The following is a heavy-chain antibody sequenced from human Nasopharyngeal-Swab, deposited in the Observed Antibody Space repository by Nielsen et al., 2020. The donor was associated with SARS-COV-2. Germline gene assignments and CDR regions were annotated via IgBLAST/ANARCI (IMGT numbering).Heavy chain of an antibody. Sequence: GGSLRLSCAASGFTFSNYAMSWVRQAPGKGLEWVSTIRGGSAGTYYADSMKGRCTISKDNSKDTLYLHLNSLRADDTAVYYCAKMIWSELWKTGSHYLGQGTLVTVSS. D-gene: IGHD5-18*01. V-gene: IGHV3-23*01. CDR2: IRGGSAGT. CDR3: AKMIWSELWKTGSHY. CDR1: GFTFSNYA. J-gene: IGHJ4*02.